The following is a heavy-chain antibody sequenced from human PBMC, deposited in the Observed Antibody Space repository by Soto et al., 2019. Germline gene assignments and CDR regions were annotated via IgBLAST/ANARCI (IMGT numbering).Heavy chain of an antibody. Sequence: QVQLLESGGGVVQPGRSLRLSCAASGFIFSSYAMHWVRQAPGKGLEWVAVISHGGNEKYYADSVEGRFTISRDNSKNMVYLQMNGLRPEDTAVYYCAKVSSDRGCYYFAMDVWGQGTTVTVSS. CDR2: ISHGGNEK. D-gene: IGHD3-10*01. V-gene: IGHV3-30*18. J-gene: IGHJ6*02. CDR3: AKVSSDRGCYYFAMDV. CDR1: GFIFSSYA.